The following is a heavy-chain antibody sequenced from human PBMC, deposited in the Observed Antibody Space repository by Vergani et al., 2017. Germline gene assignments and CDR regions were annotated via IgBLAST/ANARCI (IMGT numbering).Heavy chain of an antibody. V-gene: IGHV3-23*01. Sequence: EVQLLESGGGLVQPGGSLRLTCAASEFTFSNYAMNWVRQAPGKGLEWVSGISGSGVSAYYTDSVKGRFTISRDNSKNMLFLQMNSLKSEDTAVYYCTTVGIATPRSDYWGQGTLVTVSS. CDR3: TTVGIATPRSDY. CDR2: ISGSGVSA. D-gene: IGHD6-13*01. J-gene: IGHJ4*02. CDR1: EFTFSNYA.